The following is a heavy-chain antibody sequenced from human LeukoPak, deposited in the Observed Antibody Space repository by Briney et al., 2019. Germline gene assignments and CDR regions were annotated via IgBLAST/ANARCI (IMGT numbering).Heavy chain of an antibody. CDR2: IYSGGST. J-gene: IGHJ2*01. V-gene: IGHV3-53*01. CDR3: ARTYSGYSYGMYWYFDL. Sequence: GGSLRLSCAASGFTVSSNSMSWVRQAPGKWLEWVSVIYSGGSTYYADSVKGRFTISRDNSKNTLYLQMNSLRAEDTAVYYCARTYSGYSYGMYWYFDLWGRGTLVTVSS. CDR1: GFTVSSNS. D-gene: IGHD5-18*01.